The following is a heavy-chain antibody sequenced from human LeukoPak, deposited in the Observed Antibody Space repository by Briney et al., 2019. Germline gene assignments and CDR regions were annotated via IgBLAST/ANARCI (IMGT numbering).Heavy chain of an antibody. CDR2: IYYSGST. Sequence: KPSETLSLTCTVSGGSISSYYWSWIRQPPGKGLEWIGDIYYSGSTNYNPSLKSRVTISVDTSKNQFSLKLSSVTAADTAVYYCARGGSGWYRVYYYYMDVWGKGTTVTVSS. CDR3: ARGGSGWYRVYYYYMDV. V-gene: IGHV4-59*01. D-gene: IGHD6-19*01. CDR1: GGSISSYY. J-gene: IGHJ6*03.